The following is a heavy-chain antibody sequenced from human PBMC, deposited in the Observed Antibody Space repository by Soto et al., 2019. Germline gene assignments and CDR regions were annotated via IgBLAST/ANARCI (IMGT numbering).Heavy chain of an antibody. Sequence: EVQLLESGVGLVQPGGSLRLSCAASGFTFSSYAMSWVRQAPGKGLEWVSAISGSGGTTYYADSVKGRFTISRDNSKNTLYLQMNSLRAEDTAVYYCAKDVAAAGPYYYYGMDVWGQGTTVTVSS. CDR1: GFTFSSYA. CDR2: ISGSGGTT. CDR3: AKDVAAAGPYYYYGMDV. V-gene: IGHV3-23*01. J-gene: IGHJ6*02. D-gene: IGHD6-13*01.